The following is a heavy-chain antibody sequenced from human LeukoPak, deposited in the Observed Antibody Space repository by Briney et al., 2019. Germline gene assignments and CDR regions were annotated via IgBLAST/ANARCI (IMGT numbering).Heavy chain of an antibody. V-gene: IGHV3-23*01. J-gene: IGHJ6*02. D-gene: IGHD4/OR15-4a*01. CDR1: GFTFTAYA. Sequence: GGSLRLSCGASGFTFTAYAMSWVRQAPGKGLEWVSTTSDRGDSTYYADSVKGRFTISRDNSKDTVFLQLNSLRVEDTALYYCTKGTIELGVWGQGTTVTVSS. CDR2: TSDRGDST. CDR3: TKGTIELGV.